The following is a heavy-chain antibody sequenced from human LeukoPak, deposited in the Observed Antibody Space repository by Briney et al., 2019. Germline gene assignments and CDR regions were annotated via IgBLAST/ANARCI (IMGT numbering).Heavy chain of an antibody. Sequence: GGSLRLSCAASGFTFSNYGMHWVRQAPGKGLEWVAVISYDGSNKYYADSVKGRFTISRDNSKNTLYLQMNSLRAEDTAVYYCNVDTAMVTYWGQGTLVTVSS. D-gene: IGHD5-18*01. CDR2: ISYDGSNK. CDR1: GFTFSNYG. J-gene: IGHJ4*02. CDR3: NVDTAMVTY. V-gene: IGHV3-30*03.